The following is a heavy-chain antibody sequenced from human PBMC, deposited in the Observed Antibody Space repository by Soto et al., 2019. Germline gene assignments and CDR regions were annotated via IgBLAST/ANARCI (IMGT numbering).Heavy chain of an antibody. Sequence: PGGSLRLSCAASGFTFSSYAMSWVRQAPGKGLEWVSAISGSGGSTYYADSVKGRFTISRDNSKNTLYLQMNSLRAEDTAVYYCAREAPYYYDSSGYYYGPYFDYWGQGTLVTVSS. V-gene: IGHV3-23*01. CDR2: ISGSGGST. CDR3: AREAPYYYDSSGYYYGPYFDY. D-gene: IGHD3-22*01. CDR1: GFTFSSYA. J-gene: IGHJ4*02.